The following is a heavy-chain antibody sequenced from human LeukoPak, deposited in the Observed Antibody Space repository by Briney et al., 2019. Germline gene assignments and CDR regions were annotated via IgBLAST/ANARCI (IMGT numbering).Heavy chain of an antibody. CDR2: INPNSGGT. CDR3: ARGESTVTTYIANFGY. V-gene: IGHV1-2*02. J-gene: IGHJ4*02. D-gene: IGHD4-17*01. Sequence: ASVKVSCKASGYTFTGYYMHWVRQAPGQGLKCMGWINPNSGGTNYAQKFQGRVTMTRDTSISTAYMELSRLRSDDTAVYYCARGESTVTTYIANFGYWGQGTLVTVSS. CDR1: GYTFTGYY.